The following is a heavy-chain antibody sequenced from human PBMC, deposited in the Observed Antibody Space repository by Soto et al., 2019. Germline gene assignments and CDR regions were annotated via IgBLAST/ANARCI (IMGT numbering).Heavy chain of an antibody. CDR1: GVTFSRYA. CDR3: ARVPGGSFYYYYGMDV. Sequence: SVKVSCKASGVTFSRYAISWVQQAPGQGLEWMGGIIPIFGTANYAQKFQGRVTITADESTSTAYMELSSLRSEDTAVYYCARVPGGSFYYYYGMDVWGQGTTVTVSS. CDR2: IIPIFGTA. D-gene: IGHD2-15*01. J-gene: IGHJ6*02. V-gene: IGHV1-69*13.